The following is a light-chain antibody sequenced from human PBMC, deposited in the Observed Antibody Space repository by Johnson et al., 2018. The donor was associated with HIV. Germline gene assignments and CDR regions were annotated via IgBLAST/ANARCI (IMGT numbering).Light chain of an antibody. J-gene: IGLJ1*01. CDR3: GTWDSSLSAYV. V-gene: IGLV1-51*01. Sequence: QSVLTQPPSVSAAPGQKVTISCSGSSSNIGNNYVSWYQQLPGTAPKLLIYDNNKRPSGIPDRFSGSKSGTSATLGGTGLQTGDEADYFCGTWDSSLSAYVFGTGTKVTVL. CDR1: SSNIGNNY. CDR2: DNN.